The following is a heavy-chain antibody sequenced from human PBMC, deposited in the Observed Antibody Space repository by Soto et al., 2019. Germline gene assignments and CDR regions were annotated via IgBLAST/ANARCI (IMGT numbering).Heavy chain of an antibody. CDR1: GGSISSYY. J-gene: IGHJ3*02. V-gene: IGHV4-59*01. D-gene: IGHD3-9*01. CDR3: ARHYDIPDAFDI. Sequence: PSETLSLTCTVSGGSISSYYWSWIRQPPGKGLEWIGYIYYSGSTNYNPSLKSRVTISVDTSKNQFSLKLSSVTAADTAVYYCARHYDIPDAFDIWGQGTMVTV. CDR2: IYYSGST.